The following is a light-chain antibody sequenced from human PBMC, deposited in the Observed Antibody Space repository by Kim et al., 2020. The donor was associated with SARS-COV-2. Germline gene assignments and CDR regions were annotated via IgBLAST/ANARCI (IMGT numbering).Light chain of an antibody. V-gene: IGLV2-14*04. CDR3: TSYTSSIAWV. Sequence: GHSHTLSGYRTSSDIGNYNFVSWYQQHPGKAPKLMIYAVSKRPSGVSDRFSGSKSGNTASLTISGLQAEDEADYHCTSYTSSIAWVFGGGTQLTVL. CDR1: SSDIGNYNF. CDR2: AVS. J-gene: IGLJ3*02.